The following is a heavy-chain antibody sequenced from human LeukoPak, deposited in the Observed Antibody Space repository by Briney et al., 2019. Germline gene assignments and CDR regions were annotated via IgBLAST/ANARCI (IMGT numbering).Heavy chain of an antibody. V-gene: IGHV4-59*01. CDR1: GGSIGSYY. CDR3: ARSKDGFNADY. CDR2: IYYSEST. D-gene: IGHD5-24*01. Sequence: PSETLSLTCTVSGGSIGSYYWNWIRQPPGKGLEWIGYIYYSESTNYDPSLKSRATISVDTSKNQFSLKVSSVTAAGTAVYYCARSKDGFNADYWGQGILVTVSS. J-gene: IGHJ4*02.